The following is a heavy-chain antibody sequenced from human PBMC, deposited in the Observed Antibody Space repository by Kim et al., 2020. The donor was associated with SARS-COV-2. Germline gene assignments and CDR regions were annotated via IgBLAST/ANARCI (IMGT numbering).Heavy chain of an antibody. CDR1: GFTFSSYA. Sequence: GGSLRLSCAASGFTFSSYAMSWVRQAPGKGLEWVSAISGSGGSTYYADSVKGRFTISRDNSKNTLYLQMNSLRAEDTAVYYCAKFFASRGSDSSGYYYPWYFDLWGRGTLVTVSS. J-gene: IGHJ2*01. V-gene: IGHV3-23*01. CDR2: ISGSGGST. D-gene: IGHD3-22*01. CDR3: AKFFASRGSDSSGYYYPWYFDL.